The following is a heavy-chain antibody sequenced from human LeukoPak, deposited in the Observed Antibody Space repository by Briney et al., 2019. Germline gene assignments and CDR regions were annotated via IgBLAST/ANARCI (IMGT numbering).Heavy chain of an antibody. D-gene: IGHD3-3*01. CDR1: GGSISSSSYY. J-gene: IGHJ4*02. Sequence: SETLSLTCTVSGGSISSSSYYWGWIRQPPGKGLEWVGSIYYSGSTYYNPSLKSRVTISVDTSKNQFSLKLSSVTAADTAVCYCARHVNDFWSGFQYYFDYWGQGTLVTVSS. CDR3: ARHVNDFWSGFQYYFDY. CDR2: IYYSGST. V-gene: IGHV4-39*01.